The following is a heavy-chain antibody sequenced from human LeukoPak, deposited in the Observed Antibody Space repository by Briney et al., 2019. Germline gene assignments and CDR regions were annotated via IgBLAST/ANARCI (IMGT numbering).Heavy chain of an antibody. D-gene: IGHD3-9*01. CDR1: GFTFSNAC. V-gene: IGHV3-15*01. J-gene: IGHJ4*02. Sequence: GGSLRLSCAASGFTFSNACMIWVRHPPGKGREWVGRIKTKNDGGTTDYAAPVKDRFTISRDDSKNTLYLQMNSLKTEDTGVYYCSTGRVVTGYHQDWGQGTLVTVSS. CDR3: STGRVVTGYHQD. CDR2: IKTKNDGGTT.